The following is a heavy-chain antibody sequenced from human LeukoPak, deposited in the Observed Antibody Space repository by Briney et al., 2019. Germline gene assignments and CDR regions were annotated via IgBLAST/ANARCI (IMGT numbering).Heavy chain of an antibody. D-gene: IGHD3-22*01. CDR2: ISSSGGRT. J-gene: IGHJ4*02. CDR1: GFTFSSYA. V-gene: IGHV3-23*01. CDR3: AKDRPNYYGSNGHYYRRDGDY. Sequence: PGGSLRLSCAASGFTFSSYAMSWVRQAPGKGLEWVSAISSSGGRTYYADSVKGRFTISRDNSKNTLYLQMNSLRAEDTAVYYCAKDRPNYYGSNGHYYRRDGDYWGQGTLVTVSS.